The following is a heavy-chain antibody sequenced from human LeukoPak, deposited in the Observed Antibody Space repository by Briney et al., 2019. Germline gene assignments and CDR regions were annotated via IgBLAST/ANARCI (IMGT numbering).Heavy chain of an antibody. CDR2: IYHSGST. V-gene: IGHV4-38-2*02. CDR1: GYAISSGYF. J-gene: IGHJ4*02. CDR3: ARQTGSGLFSLP. Sequence: PSETLSLTCSVSGYAISSGYFWGWIRQPPGKGLEWIGTIYHSGSTYYNPSLKSRVTISVDTSKNQFSLKLSSVTAADTAVYYCARQTGSGLFSLPGGQGTLVTVSS. D-gene: IGHD3-10*01.